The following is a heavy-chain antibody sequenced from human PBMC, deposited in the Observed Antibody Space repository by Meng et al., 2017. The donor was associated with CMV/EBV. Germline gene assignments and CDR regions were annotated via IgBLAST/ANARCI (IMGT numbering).Heavy chain of an antibody. D-gene: IGHD2-2*01. V-gene: IGHV3-30-3*01. CDR2: ISYDGSNK. CDR1: GFTFSSYA. J-gene: IGHJ4*02. Sequence: SLKISCAASGFTFSSYAMHWVRQAPGKGLEWVAVISYDGSNKYYADSVKGRFTISRDNSKNTLYLQMNSLRAEDTAVYYCARAVRVYCSSTSCYIDYWGQGTLVTVSS. CDR3: ARAVRVYCSSTSCYIDY.